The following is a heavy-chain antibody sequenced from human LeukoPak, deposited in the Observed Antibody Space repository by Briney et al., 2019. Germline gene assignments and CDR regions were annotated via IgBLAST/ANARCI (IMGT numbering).Heavy chain of an antibody. CDR3: AREGDYLDY. D-gene: IGHD3-16*01. Sequence: GGSLRLSCAASGFTFDDYAMHLVRQAPGKGLEWVSLISWDGGSTYYADSVKGRFTISRDNSKNSLYLQMNSLRAEDTAVYYCAREGDYLDYWGQGTLVTVSS. V-gene: IGHV3-43D*03. J-gene: IGHJ4*02. CDR2: ISWDGGST. CDR1: GFTFDDYA.